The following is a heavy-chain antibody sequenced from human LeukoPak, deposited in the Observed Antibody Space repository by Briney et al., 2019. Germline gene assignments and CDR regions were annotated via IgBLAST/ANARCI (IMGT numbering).Heavy chain of an antibody. CDR1: GYTFTGYY. CDR2: INPNSGGT. CDR3: ASTVDTAAYDAFDI. Sequence: ASVKVSCKASGYTFTGYYMHWVRQAPGQGREWMGRINPNSGGTNYAQKFQGRVTMTRDTSISTAYMELSRLRSDDTAVYYCASTVDTAAYDAFDIWGQGTMVTVSS. J-gene: IGHJ3*02. V-gene: IGHV1-2*06. D-gene: IGHD5-18*01.